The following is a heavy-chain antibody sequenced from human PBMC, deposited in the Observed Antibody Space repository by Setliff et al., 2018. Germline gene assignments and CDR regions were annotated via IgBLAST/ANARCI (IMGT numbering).Heavy chain of an antibody. D-gene: IGHD3-16*01. CDR1: GDSVTNVHHY. CDR2: IFNRVTT. V-gene: IGHV4-30-4*08. CDR3: ARVSAMLGGNFDT. Sequence: SETLSLTCSVSGDSVTNVHHYWSWIRQPPGKGLEWLGNIFNRVTTFYNPSFESRLVISADPSRNQFSLQLASVTAADTAVYFCARVSAMLGGNFDTWGPGSLVTVS. J-gene: IGHJ4*01.